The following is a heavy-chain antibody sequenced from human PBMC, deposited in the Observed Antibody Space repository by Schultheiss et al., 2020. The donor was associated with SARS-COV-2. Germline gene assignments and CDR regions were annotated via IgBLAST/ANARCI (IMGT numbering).Heavy chain of an antibody. D-gene: IGHD2-2*02. CDR2: ISYDGGNE. CDR1: GFTFCTYG. J-gene: IGHJ6*02. V-gene: IGHV3-30*03. Sequence: GGSLRLSCAASGFTFCTYGMHWVRQAPGKGLEWVAVISYDGGNEYYTDSVKGRFTISRDNSKNTLYLQMNSLRAEDTAVYYCAREPNPAAIYYYYGMDVWGQGTTVTVSS. CDR3: AREPNPAAIYYYYGMDV.